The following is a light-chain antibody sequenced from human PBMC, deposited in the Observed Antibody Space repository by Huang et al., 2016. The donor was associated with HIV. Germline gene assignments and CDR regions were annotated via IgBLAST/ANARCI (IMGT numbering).Light chain of an antibody. V-gene: IGKV4-1*01. CDR3: QQFYNMPYT. Sequence: DILLTQSPDSLAVSLGERATLTCRSSRSLLFASNSKNFLAWYQQKPGQSPKLLMDMASVRESGVPERFTGSGSGTEFTLTIASLQAEDVAVYYCQQFYNMPYTFGRGTRLEI. J-gene: IGKJ2*01. CDR1: RSLLFASNSKNF. CDR2: MAS.